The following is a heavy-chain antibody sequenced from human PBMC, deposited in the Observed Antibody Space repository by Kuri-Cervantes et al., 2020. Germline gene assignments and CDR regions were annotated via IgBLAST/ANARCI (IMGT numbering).Heavy chain of an antibody. D-gene: IGHD2-15*01. CDR2: ISSSSSTT. CDR1: GFTFSSYG. V-gene: IGHV3-48*01. Sequence: GESLKISCAASGFTFSSYGMHWVRQAPGKGLEWVSYISSSSSTTYYPGSVKGRFTISRENAKNSLYLQMNSLRAGDTAVYYCARRGYCSGGSCYGAYYFDYWGQGTLVTVSS. CDR3: ARRGYCSGGSCYGAYYFDY. J-gene: IGHJ4*02.